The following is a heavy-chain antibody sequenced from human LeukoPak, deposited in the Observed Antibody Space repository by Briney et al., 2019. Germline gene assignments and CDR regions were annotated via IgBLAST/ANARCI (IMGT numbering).Heavy chain of an antibody. CDR1: GGSISSYY. CDR3: ARMKKPYSSSSKWFDP. Sequence: SETLSLTCTVSGGSISSYYWSWIRQPPGKGLEWIGYIYYSGSTNYNPSLKSRVTISVDTPKNQFSLKLSSVTAADTAVYYCARMKKPYSSSSKWFDPWGQGTLVTVSS. J-gene: IGHJ5*02. CDR2: IYYSGST. V-gene: IGHV4-59*01. D-gene: IGHD6-6*01.